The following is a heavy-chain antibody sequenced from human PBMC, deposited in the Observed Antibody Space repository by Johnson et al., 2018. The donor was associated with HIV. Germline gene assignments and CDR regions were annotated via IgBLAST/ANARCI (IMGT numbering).Heavy chain of an antibody. Sequence: VQLVESGGGLVKPGGSLRLSCAASGFTFSNVWMTWVRQAPGKGLEWVGRIKRKIEGETTDYAAPVKGRFTISRDDSKNTLYLQMNSLTTKDTAVYYCTTAIVIDAFDIWGQGTMVTVSS. CDR3: TTAIVIDAFDI. CDR1: GFTFSNVW. J-gene: IGHJ3*02. D-gene: IGHD3-16*02. V-gene: IGHV3-15*01. CDR2: IKRKIEGETT.